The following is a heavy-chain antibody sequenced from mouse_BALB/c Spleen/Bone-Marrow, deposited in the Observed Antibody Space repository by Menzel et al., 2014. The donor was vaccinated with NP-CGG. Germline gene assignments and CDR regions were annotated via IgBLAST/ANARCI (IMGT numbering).Heavy chain of an antibody. CDR1: GFTFTDYY. D-gene: IGHD2-1*01. CDR2: IRNKANGYTT. V-gene: IGHV7-3*02. Sequence: EVQLVESGGGLVQPGGSLRLSCATSGFTFTDYYMSWVRQPPGKALEWLGFIRNKANGYTTEYSASVKGRFTISRDNSQSILYHQMNTLRAEDSATYFCARDINDNYNWYFDVWGAGTTVTVSS. CDR3: ARDINDNYNWYFDV. J-gene: IGHJ1*01.